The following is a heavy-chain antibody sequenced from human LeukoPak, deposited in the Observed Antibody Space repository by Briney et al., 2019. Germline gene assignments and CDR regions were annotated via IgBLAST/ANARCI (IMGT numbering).Heavy chain of an antibody. CDR1: GFTVSTNY. CDR3: ARVGSGWYVPDAFDI. Sequence: GGSLRLSCAASGFTVSTNYMSWVRQAPGKGLEWVANIKQDGSEKYYVDSVKGRFTISRDNAKNSLHLQMNSLRAEDTAVYYCARVGSGWYVPDAFDIWGQGTMVTVS. D-gene: IGHD6-19*01. V-gene: IGHV3-7*03. J-gene: IGHJ3*02. CDR2: IKQDGSEK.